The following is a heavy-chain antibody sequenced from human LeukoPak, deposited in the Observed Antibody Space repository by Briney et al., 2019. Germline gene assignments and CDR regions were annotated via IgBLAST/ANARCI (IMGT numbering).Heavy chain of an antibody. J-gene: IGHJ6*03. CDR2: IYSGGST. CDR3: ARDSNRIAGNMDV. V-gene: IGHV3-66*01. CDR1: GFTVSSNY. D-gene: IGHD6-13*01. Sequence: GGSLRLSCAASGFTVSSNYMSWVRQAPGKGLECVSVIYSGGSTYYADSVKGRFTIYRDNSKNTLYLQMNSLRAEDTAVYYCARDSNRIAGNMDVWGKGTTVTVSS.